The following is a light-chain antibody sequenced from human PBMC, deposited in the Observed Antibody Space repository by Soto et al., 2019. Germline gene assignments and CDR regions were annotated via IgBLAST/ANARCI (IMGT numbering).Light chain of an antibody. Sequence: ELVLTQSPATLSVSPGERATLSCRASQHISSNLAWYQQKPGQAPRLLIYGDSTRATGIPARVSGSGSGIEFNLTISRLQSEDFAVYYCQQYNNWPRTCGQGTKVDIK. CDR1: QHISSN. CDR3: QQYNNWPRT. J-gene: IGKJ1*01. CDR2: GDS. V-gene: IGKV3-15*01.